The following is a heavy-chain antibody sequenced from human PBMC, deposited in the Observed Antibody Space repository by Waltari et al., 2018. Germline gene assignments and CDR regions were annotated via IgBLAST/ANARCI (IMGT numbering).Heavy chain of an antibody. CDR3: AKGFYDFWSGYPNWYFDL. J-gene: IGHJ2*01. CDR2: ISGSGGST. D-gene: IGHD3-3*01. Sequence: EVQLLESGGGLVQPGGSLRLSCAASGFTFSSYAMSWVRQAPGKGLEGVSAISGSGGSTYYADSVKGRFTISRDNSKNTLYLQMNSLRAEDTAVYYCAKGFYDFWSGYPNWYFDLWGRGTLVTVSS. CDR1: GFTFSSYA. V-gene: IGHV3-23*01.